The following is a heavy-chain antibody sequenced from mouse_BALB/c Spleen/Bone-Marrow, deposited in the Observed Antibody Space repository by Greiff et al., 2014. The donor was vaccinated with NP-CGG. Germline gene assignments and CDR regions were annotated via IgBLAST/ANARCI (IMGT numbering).Heavy chain of an antibody. V-gene: IGHV1-7*01. D-gene: IGHD1-1*01. CDR3: ASTTVVDY. CDR1: GYTFTSYW. J-gene: IGHJ2*01. Sequence: VKLVESGAELAKPGASVKMSCKASGYTFTSYWMHWVKQRPGQGLEWIGYINPSTGYTEYNQKFKDKATLTANKSSSTAYMQLSSLTSEDSAVYYCASTTVVDYWGQGTTLTVSS. CDR2: INPSTGYT.